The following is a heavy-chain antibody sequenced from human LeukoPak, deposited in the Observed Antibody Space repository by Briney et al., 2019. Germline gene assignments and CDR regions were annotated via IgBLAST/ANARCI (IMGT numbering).Heavy chain of an antibody. Sequence: PSETLSLTCAVYGGSFSGYYWSWIRQPPGKGLEWIGEINHSGSTNYNPSLKSRVTISVDTSKNQFSLKLSSVTAADAAVYYCARGIRFGELLKPFDYWGQGTLVTVSS. CDR2: INHSGST. J-gene: IGHJ4*02. D-gene: IGHD3-10*01. V-gene: IGHV4-34*01. CDR1: GGSFSGYY. CDR3: ARGIRFGELLKPFDY.